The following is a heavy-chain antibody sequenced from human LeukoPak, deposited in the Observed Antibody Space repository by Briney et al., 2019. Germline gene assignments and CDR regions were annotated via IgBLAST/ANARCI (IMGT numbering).Heavy chain of an antibody. J-gene: IGHJ3*02. V-gene: IGHV3-23*01. D-gene: IGHD3-22*01. CDR1: GFTFSSYA. Sequence: GGSLRLSXAASGFTFSSYAMSWVRQAPGEGLEWLSAISGSGGSTYYADSVKGRFTISRDNSKNTLYLQMNSLRAEDTAVYYCAKDRTTMIVVVITTGGHDAFDIWGQGTMVTVSS. CDR2: ISGSGGST. CDR3: AKDRTTMIVVVITTGGHDAFDI.